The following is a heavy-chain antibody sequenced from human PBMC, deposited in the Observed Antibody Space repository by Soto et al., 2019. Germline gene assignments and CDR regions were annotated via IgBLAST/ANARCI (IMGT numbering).Heavy chain of an antibody. V-gene: IGHV3-23*01. J-gene: IGHJ4*02. CDR1: GFTFSSYA. Sequence: EVQLLESGGGLVQPGGSLRLSCAASGFTFSSYAMSWVRQAPGKGLEWVSAISGSGGSTYYADSVKGRFTISRDNSKNTLYLQMNSLRAEDTAVYYCAKPTYDFWSGPSNYFDYWGQGTLVTVSS. CDR3: AKPTYDFWSGPSNYFDY. D-gene: IGHD3-3*01. CDR2: ISGSGGST.